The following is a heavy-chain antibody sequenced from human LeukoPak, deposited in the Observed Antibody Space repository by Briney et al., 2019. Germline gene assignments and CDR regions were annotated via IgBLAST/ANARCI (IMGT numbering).Heavy chain of an antibody. CDR1: GFTFSSHS. CDR2: ISSSSSYI. D-gene: IGHD1-26*01. CDR3: AREISVIVGATGLDY. Sequence: GGSLRLSCAASGFTFSSHSMNWVRQAPGKGLEGVSSISSSSSYIYYADSVKGRFTISRDNAKNSLYLQMNSLRAEDTAVYYCAREISVIVGATGLDYWGQGPLVTVSS. J-gene: IGHJ4*02. V-gene: IGHV3-21*01.